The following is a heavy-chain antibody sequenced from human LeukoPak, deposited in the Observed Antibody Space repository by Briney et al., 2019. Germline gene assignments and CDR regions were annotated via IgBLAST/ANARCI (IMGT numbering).Heavy chain of an antibody. D-gene: IGHD1-26*01. J-gene: IGHJ3*02. CDR1: GFTFSGYS. CDR3: ARDPYRFAFDI. Sequence: PGGSLRLSCTASGFTFSGYSMNWIRQTPGQGLEWVANINVDGTAEYYVDSVKGRFTISRDNAKNSLYLQMNSLRAENTAVYYCARDPYRFAFDIWGQGTVVLVSP. CDR2: INVDGTAE. V-gene: IGHV3-7*03.